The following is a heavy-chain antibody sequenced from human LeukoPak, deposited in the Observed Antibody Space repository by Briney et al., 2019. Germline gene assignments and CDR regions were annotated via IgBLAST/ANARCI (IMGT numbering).Heavy chain of an antibody. V-gene: IGHV3-30*18. D-gene: IGHD5-24*01. J-gene: IGHJ4*02. Sequence: GGSLRLSCAASGFTFSSYGMHWVRQAPGKGLEWVAVISYDGSNKYYADSVKGRFTISRDNSKNTLYLQMNSLRADDTAVYYCAKDGRNGYNGPEDYWGQGTLVTVSS. CDR3: AKDGRNGYNGPEDY. CDR1: GFTFSSYG. CDR2: ISYDGSNK.